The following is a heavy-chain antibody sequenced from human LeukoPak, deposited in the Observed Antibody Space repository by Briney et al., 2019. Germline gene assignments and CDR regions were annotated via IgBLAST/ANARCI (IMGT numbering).Heavy chain of an antibody. J-gene: IGHJ4*02. CDR3: AKGDKPGY. CDR1: GFTFSSYG. D-gene: IGHD1-14*01. Sequence: GGSLRLSCVTSGFTFSSYGMHWVRQAPGKGLEWVAFIRYDESNKYYADSVKGRFTISRDNSKNTLYLQMNSLRAEDMAVYYCAKGDKPGYWGQGTLITVSS. CDR2: IRYDESNK. V-gene: IGHV3-30*02.